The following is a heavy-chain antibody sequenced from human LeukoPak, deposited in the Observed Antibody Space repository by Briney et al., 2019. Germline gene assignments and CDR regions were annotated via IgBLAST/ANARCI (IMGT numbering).Heavy chain of an antibody. D-gene: IGHD3-10*01. CDR1: GYTFTSYG. V-gene: IGHV1-18*01. CDR2: ISAYNGNT. J-gene: IGHJ4*02. CDR3: ARVRRRYYGSGSYGDYFDY. Sequence: GASVKVSCKASGYTFTSYGISWVRQAPGQGLEWMGWISAYNGNTNYAQKLQGRVTMTTDTSTSTAYMELRSLRSDDTAVYYCARVRRRYYGSGSYGDYFDYWGQGTLVTVSS.